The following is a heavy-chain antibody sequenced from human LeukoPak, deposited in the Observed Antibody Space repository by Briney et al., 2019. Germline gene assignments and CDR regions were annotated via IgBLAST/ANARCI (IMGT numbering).Heavy chain of an antibody. Sequence: SETLSLTCTVSGGSISSYYWSWIRQPPGKGLEWIGYIYYSGSTNYNPSLKSRVTISVDTSKNQFSLKLSSVTAADTAVYYCARVSYDSSGYLIGYFDYWGQGTLVTVSS. D-gene: IGHD3-22*01. CDR1: GGSISSYY. V-gene: IGHV4-59*01. J-gene: IGHJ4*02. CDR2: IYYSGST. CDR3: ARVSYDSSGYLIGYFDY.